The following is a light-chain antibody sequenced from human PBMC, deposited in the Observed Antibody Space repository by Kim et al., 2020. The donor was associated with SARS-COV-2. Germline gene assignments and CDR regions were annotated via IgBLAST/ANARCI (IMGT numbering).Light chain of an antibody. Sequence: LTPRDRATLSCSASQSVSSNYFAWYQQKPGQAPRLLVYGASTRPAGIPDRFTGSGSGTDFTLTINRLEPEDFAVYYCQQYGSSPYTFGQGTKLEI. CDR1: QSVSSNY. CDR2: GAS. V-gene: IGKV3-20*01. CDR3: QQYGSSPYT. J-gene: IGKJ2*01.